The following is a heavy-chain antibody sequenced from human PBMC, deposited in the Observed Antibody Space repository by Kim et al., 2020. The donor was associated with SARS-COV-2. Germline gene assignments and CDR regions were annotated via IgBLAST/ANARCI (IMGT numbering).Heavy chain of an antibody. CDR3: ARRGSSWYSQIDY. D-gene: IGHD6-13*01. Sequence: GGSLRLSCAASGFTFSDHYMSWIRQAPGKGLEWFSYISSSSSHTNYADSVKGRFTISRDNAENSLYLQMNGLRVEDTAVYYCARRGSSWYSQIDYWGQG. CDR2: ISSSSSHT. V-gene: IGHV3-11*03. J-gene: IGHJ4*02. CDR1: GFTFSDHY.